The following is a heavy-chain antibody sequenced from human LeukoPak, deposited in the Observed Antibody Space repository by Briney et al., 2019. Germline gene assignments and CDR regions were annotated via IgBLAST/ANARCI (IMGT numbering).Heavy chain of an antibody. CDR2: IYTSGST. Sequence: SETLSLTCTVSGFSISSYYWSWVRQPAGKGLEWLGRIYTSGSTNYNPSLKSRVTMSVDTSKNQFSLKLSSVTAADTAMYYCAREVELRPIMHNWFDPWGQGTLVTVSS. J-gene: IGHJ5*02. CDR1: GFSISSYY. CDR3: AREVELRPIMHNWFDP. V-gene: IGHV4-4*07. D-gene: IGHD1-7*01.